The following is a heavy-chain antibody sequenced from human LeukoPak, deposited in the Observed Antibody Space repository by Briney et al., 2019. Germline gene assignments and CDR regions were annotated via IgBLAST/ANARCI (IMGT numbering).Heavy chain of an antibody. V-gene: IGHV3-74*01. CDR2: INSDGINT. J-gene: IGHJ6*03. CDR1: GFTLSSYW. CDR3: AREGYDFRYYMDV. Sequence: PGGSLRLSCAASGFTLSSYWMSWVRQAPGKGLVWVSRINSDGINTSYADSVKGRFTISRDNAKNTLNLQMNSLRAEDTAVYYCAREGYDFRYYMDVWGKGTTVTVSS. D-gene: IGHD3-3*01.